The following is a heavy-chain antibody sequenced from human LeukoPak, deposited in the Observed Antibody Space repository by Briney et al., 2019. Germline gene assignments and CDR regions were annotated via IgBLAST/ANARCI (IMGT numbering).Heavy chain of an antibody. CDR3: ARWYYYGSGSYYQGLYYYGMDV. V-gene: IGHV4-34*01. CDR2: INHSGST. CDR1: GGSFSGYY. D-gene: IGHD3-10*01. Sequence: SETLSLTCAVYGGSFSGYYWSWIRQPPGKGLEWIGEINHSGSTNYNPSLKSRVTISVDTSKNQFSLKLSSVTAADTAVYYCARWYYYGSGSYYQGLYYYGMDVWGQGTTVTVSS. J-gene: IGHJ6*02.